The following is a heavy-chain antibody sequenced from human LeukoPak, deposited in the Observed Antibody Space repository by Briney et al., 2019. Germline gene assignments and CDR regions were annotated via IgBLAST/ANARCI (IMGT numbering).Heavy chain of an antibody. CDR2: IYSGGST. D-gene: IGHD6-19*01. V-gene: IGHV3-53*01. J-gene: IGHJ4*02. Sequence: GGSLRLSCAASGFTVSSNYMSWVRQAPGKGLEWVSVIYSGGSTYYADSVKGRFTISRDNSENTLYLQMNSLRAEDTAVYYCARGAGYSSGWYFDYWGQGTLVTVSS. CDR1: GFTVSSNY. CDR3: ARGAGYSSGWYFDY.